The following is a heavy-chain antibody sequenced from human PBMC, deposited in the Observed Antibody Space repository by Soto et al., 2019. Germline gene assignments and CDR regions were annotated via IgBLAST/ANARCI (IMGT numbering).Heavy chain of an antibody. CDR1: GFTFSSYW. J-gene: IGHJ6*02. CDR3: ARDRRQQLKRYYYYGMDV. V-gene: IGHV3-7*05. Sequence: PGGSLRLSCAASGFTFSSYWMSWVRQAPGKGLEWVANIKQDGSEKYYVDSVKGRFTISRDNAKNSLYLQMNSLRAEDTAVYYCARDRRQQLKRYYYYGMDVWGQGTTVTVSS. D-gene: IGHD6-13*01. CDR2: IKQDGSEK.